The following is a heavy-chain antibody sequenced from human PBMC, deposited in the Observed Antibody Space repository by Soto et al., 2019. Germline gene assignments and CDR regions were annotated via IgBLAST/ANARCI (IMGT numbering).Heavy chain of an antibody. D-gene: IGHD1-26*01. Sequence: ASVKVSCKASGYTFTNYGINWVRQATGQGLEWMGWMNPSNGNTGYAQKFQGRVTMTRDTSISAAYMELSSLTSADTAVYYCARFVRHQLPTIDYWGQGALVTVSS. CDR1: GYTFTNYG. CDR2: MNPSNGNT. J-gene: IGHJ4*02. CDR3: ARFVRHQLPTIDY. V-gene: IGHV1-8*01.